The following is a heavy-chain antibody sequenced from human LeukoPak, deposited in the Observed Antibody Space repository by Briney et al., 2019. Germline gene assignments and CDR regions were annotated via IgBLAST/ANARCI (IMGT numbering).Heavy chain of an antibody. V-gene: IGHV4-34*01. Sequence: SETLSLTCAVYGGSFSGYYWSWIRQPPGKGLEWIGEINHSGSTNYNPSLKNRVTISVDTSKNQFSLKLSSVTAADTAVYYCARGRDTAMVEHWGQGTLVTVSS. D-gene: IGHD5-18*01. J-gene: IGHJ1*01. CDR3: ARGRDTAMVEH. CDR1: GGSFSGYY. CDR2: INHSGST.